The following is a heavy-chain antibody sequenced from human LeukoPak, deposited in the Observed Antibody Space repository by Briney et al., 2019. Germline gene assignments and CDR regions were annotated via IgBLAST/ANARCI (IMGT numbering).Heavy chain of an antibody. J-gene: IGHJ5*02. V-gene: IGHV4-59*08. CDR2: TYYSGST. CDR1: GGSMSNFY. D-gene: IGHD3-9*01. CDR3: ARVLYKSRYFDSSWFDP. Sequence: PSETLSLTCTVSGGSMSNFYWSWIRQPPGKGLEWIGYTYYSGSTNYNPSLKSRVTISLDTSKNQVSLKLTSVSATDTAVYYCARVLYKSRYFDSSWFDPRGQGTLVTVSS.